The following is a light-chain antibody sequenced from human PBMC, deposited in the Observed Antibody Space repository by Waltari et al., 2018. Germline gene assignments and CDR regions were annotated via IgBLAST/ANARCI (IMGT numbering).Light chain of an antibody. CDR1: QNILYSSNNKNY. CDR2: LTS. Sequence: DIVMTQSPDSLTVSLGERATINCKSSQNILYSSNNKNYLAWYQQRPGQPPRLLIYLTSTRESGVPDRFSGSGSGTDFTLTISSLQTEDVATYFCQQYFRGPISFGPGTKLEMK. V-gene: IGKV4-1*01. J-gene: IGKJ3*01. CDR3: QQYFRGPIS.